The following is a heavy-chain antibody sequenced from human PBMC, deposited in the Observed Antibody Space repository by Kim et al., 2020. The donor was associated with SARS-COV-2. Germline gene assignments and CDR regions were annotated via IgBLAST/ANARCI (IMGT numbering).Heavy chain of an antibody. V-gene: IGHV3-53*01. CDR2: IYLGGST. CDR1: GFTVSSAY. J-gene: IGHJ3*02. Sequence: GGSLRLSCAPSGFTVSSAYMTWVRQAPGKGLEWVSIIYLGGSTYHADSVKGRLTISNDTSKNMLFLQMNSLRGEDTAVYYFARGSYDAFDIWGQGTMVTV. CDR3: ARGSYDAFDI.